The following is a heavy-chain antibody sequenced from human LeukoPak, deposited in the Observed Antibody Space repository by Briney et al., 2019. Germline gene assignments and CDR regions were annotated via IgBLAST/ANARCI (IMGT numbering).Heavy chain of an antibody. Sequence: PGGSLRLSCAASGFTFSSYAMSWVRRAPGKGLEWVALISYDESYRYYADSVKGRFTISRDNSKNTLYLQMNSLRADDTAVYFCARVQWELLYPDYWGQGNLVTVSS. CDR3: ARVQWELLYPDY. D-gene: IGHD1-26*01. CDR1: GFTFSSYA. J-gene: IGHJ4*02. CDR2: ISYDESYR. V-gene: IGHV3-30*03.